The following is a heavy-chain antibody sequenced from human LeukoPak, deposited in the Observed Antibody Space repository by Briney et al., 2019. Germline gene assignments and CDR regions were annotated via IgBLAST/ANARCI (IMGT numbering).Heavy chain of an antibody. D-gene: IGHD2-15*01. J-gene: IGHJ6*03. Sequence: SETLSLTCTVSGGSISSSPYYWGWIRQPPGKGLEWIGSIYYSGTTHYSPSLESRVTISVDTSKNQFSLKLSSVTAADTAVYYCARGPRAVAASFYYYYYMDVWGKGTTVTVSS. CDR1: GGSISSSPYY. V-gene: IGHV4-39*07. CDR3: ARGPRAVAASFYYYYYMDV. CDR2: IYYSGTT.